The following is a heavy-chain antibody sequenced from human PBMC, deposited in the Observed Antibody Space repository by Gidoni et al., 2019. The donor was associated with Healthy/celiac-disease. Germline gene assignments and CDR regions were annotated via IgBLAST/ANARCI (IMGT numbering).Heavy chain of an antibody. CDR3: ARQVVLGYYYYGMDV. V-gene: IGHV5-51*01. J-gene: IGHJ6*02. CDR2: INPGDSDT. Sequence: EVQLVQSGAEVKKPGESLKISCKGSGYSFTSYWIGWVRPMPGKGLEWMGIINPGDSDTRYSPSFQGQVTISADKSISTAYLQWSSLKASDTAMYYCARQVVLGYYYYGMDVWGQGTTVTVSS. D-gene: IGHD2-2*01. CDR1: GYSFTSYW.